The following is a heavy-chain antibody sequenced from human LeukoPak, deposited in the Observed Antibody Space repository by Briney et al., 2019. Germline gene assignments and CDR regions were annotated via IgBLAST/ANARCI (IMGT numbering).Heavy chain of an antibody. CDR3: TSWGDTTAEYFQR. V-gene: IGHV3-23*01. CDR2: ITSSGNTT. Sequence: GGSLRVPCAASGFTFSFYAMSWVRQAPGKGLEWVAGITSSGNTTYYADPVKGRFTISRDNSRNILYLQMNSLRVEDTAVYYCTSWGDTTAEYFQRWGQGTLVTVSS. D-gene: IGHD2-21*02. CDR1: GFTFSFYA. J-gene: IGHJ1*01.